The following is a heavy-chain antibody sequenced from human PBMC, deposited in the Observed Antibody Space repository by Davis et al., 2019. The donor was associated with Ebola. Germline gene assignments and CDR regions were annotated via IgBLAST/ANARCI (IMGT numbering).Heavy chain of an antibody. D-gene: IGHD4-17*01. CDR2: ISGSGGST. J-gene: IGHJ4*02. CDR3: AKDRRTVTTDWDY. V-gene: IGHV3-23*01. Sequence: GGSLRLSCAASGFTVSSNYMSWVRQAPGKGLEWVSAISGSGGSTYYADSVKGRFTISRDNSKNTLYLQMNSLRAEDTAVYYCAKDRRTVTTDWDYWGQGTLVTVSS. CDR1: GFTVSSNY.